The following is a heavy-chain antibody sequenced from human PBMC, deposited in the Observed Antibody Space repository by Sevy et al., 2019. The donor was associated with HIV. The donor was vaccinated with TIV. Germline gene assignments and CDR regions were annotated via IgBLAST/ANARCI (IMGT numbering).Heavy chain of an antibody. Sequence: ASVKVSCKASGYTFTSYDINWVRQATGQGLEWMGWMNPNSGNTGYAQKFQGRVTMTRNTSISTAYMELRSLRSEDTAVYYCARGPYYYDSSGYYATLAFDIWGQGTMVTVSS. J-gene: IGHJ3*02. CDR3: ARGPYYYDSSGYYATLAFDI. D-gene: IGHD3-22*01. CDR1: GYTFTSYD. V-gene: IGHV1-8*01. CDR2: MNPNSGNT.